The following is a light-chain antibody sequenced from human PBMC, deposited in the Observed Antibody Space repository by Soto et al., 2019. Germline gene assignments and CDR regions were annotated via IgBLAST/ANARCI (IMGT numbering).Light chain of an antibody. CDR3: NSHTSSNTRV. Sequence: QSVLTQPASVSGSPGQSITISCTGTSSDVGGYNHVSWYQHHPGKAPKLMIYEVSNRPSGVSNRFSSSKSGNTASLTISGLQADDEADYYCNSHTSSNTRVFGTGTKVTVL. CDR2: EVS. CDR1: SSDVGGYNH. V-gene: IGLV2-14*01. J-gene: IGLJ1*01.